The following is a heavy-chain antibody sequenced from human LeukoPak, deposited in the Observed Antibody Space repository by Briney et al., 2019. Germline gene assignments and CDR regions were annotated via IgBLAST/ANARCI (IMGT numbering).Heavy chain of an antibody. J-gene: IGHJ4*02. CDR2: ISAYNVNT. CDR1: GYTFTSYG. D-gene: IGHD2-2*01. Sequence: ASVRVSCKASGYTFTSYGISWVRQAPGQGLEWMGWISAYNVNTNYAQKLQGRVTMTTDTSTSTAYMELRSLRSDDTDVYYCARVRWRYCSSTSCYEPDYWGQGTLVTVSS. CDR3: ARVRWRYCSSTSCYEPDY. V-gene: IGHV1-18*01.